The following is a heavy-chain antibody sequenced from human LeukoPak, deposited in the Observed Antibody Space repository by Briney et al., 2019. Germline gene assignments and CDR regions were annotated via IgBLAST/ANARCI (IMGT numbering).Heavy chain of an antibody. D-gene: IGHD3-22*01. V-gene: IGHV4-38-2*02. CDR3: AREHYYDSTAYLD. Sequence: SETLSLTCTVSGYSITSAYYWGWIRQSPGKVLAWIGSIYHSGSSYYNPSLKSRVTISVDTSKNHFSLKLTSVTAADTAVYYCAREHYYDSTAYLDWGQGTLVSVSS. J-gene: IGHJ4*02. CDR1: GYSITSAYY. CDR2: IYHSGSS.